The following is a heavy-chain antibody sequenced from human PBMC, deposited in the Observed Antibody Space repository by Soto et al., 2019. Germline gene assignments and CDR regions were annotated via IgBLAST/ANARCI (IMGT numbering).Heavy chain of an antibody. CDR2: ISSSSSTI. Sequence: EVQLVESGGGLVQPGGCLRVSCAASGITFNSYSMNWVRQAPGKGLEWVSYISSSSSTIYYADSVKGRFTISRDNAKNSLYLQMNSLRAEDTAVYYCATSLDVWGQGTTVTVSS. CDR3: ATSLDV. J-gene: IGHJ6*02. V-gene: IGHV3-48*01. CDR1: GITFNSYS.